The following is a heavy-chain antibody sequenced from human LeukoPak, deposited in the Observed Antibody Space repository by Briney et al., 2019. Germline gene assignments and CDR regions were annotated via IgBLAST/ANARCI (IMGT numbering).Heavy chain of an antibody. CDR1: GGSISSYY. CDR3: ARVLRWGFDY. Sequence: PSETLSLTCTVSGGSISSYYWSWIRQPPGKGLEWIGYIYYSGSTNYNPSLKSRVTMSVDTSKNQFSLKLSSVTAADTAVYYCARVLRWGFDYWGQGTLVTVSS. J-gene: IGHJ4*02. CDR2: IYYSGST. V-gene: IGHV4-59*12. D-gene: IGHD4-23*01.